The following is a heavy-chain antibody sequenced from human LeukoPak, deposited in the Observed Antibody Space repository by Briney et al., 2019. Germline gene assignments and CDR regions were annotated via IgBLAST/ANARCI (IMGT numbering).Heavy chain of an antibody. Sequence: GGSLRLSCAASGFIFRNYWMSWVRQAPGKGLEWVANISHDGGDKNYVDSVKGRFTISRDNAKSSLYLQMSSLRVDDTAVYYCAITGGPTVTAFDLWGQGILVTVSS. CDR1: GFIFRNYW. D-gene: IGHD4-17*01. J-gene: IGHJ4*02. CDR2: ISHDGGDK. CDR3: AITGGPTVTAFDL. V-gene: IGHV3-7*02.